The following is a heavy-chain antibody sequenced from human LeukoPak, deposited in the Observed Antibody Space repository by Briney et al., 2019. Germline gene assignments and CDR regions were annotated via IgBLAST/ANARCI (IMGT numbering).Heavy chain of an antibody. Sequence: GGSLRLSCAASGFTFSSYAMSWVRQAPGKGLEWVAVISHDGYNKYFADSVKGRFTISRDNSKSTLYLQMNSLRAEDTAVYYCARNIGGVGYWGQGTLVTVSS. CDR2: ISHDGYNK. CDR1: GFTFSSYA. J-gene: IGHJ4*02. D-gene: IGHD2-21*01. V-gene: IGHV3-30*03. CDR3: ARNIGGVGY.